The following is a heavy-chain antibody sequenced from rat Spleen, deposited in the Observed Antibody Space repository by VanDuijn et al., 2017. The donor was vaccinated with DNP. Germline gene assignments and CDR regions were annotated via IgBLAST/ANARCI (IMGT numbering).Heavy chain of an antibody. CDR1: GFTFSDYN. CDR2: IIYDGSRT. Sequence: EVQLVESGGGLVQPGRSLKLSCAASGFTFSDYNMAWVRQAPKKGLEWVATIIYDGSRTYYRDSVKGRFTLSRDNAKRTLYLQMDSLGSEDTATYYCAKDYHFYAMDAWGQGTSVTVSS. J-gene: IGHJ4*01. CDR3: AKDYHFYAMDA. V-gene: IGHV5S10*01. D-gene: IGHD1-1*01.